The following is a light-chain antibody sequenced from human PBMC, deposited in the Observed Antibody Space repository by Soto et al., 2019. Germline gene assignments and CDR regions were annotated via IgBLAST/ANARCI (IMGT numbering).Light chain of an antibody. CDR1: QSISSY. Sequence: DIQMTQSPSSLSASVGDRVTITCRASQSISSYLNWYQQKPGKAPKLLIYAASSLQSGVPSRFSGSGSGTDFTLTISSLQPEDFATYYCQQSYSTPHFGGGTKV. CDR2: AAS. V-gene: IGKV1-39*01. CDR3: QQSYSTPH. J-gene: IGKJ4*01.